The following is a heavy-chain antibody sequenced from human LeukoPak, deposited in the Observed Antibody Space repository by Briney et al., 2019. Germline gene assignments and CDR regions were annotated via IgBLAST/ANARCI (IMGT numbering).Heavy chain of an antibody. CDR2: INHSGST. Sequence: SETLSLTCAVYGGSFSGYYWSWIRQPPGKGLEWIGEINHSGSTNYNPSLKSRVTISVDTSKNQFSLKLSSVTAADTAGYYCARFMGYGDYPNNWFDPWGQGTLVTVSS. CDR1: GGSFSGYY. J-gene: IGHJ5*02. CDR3: ARFMGYGDYPNNWFDP. D-gene: IGHD4-17*01. V-gene: IGHV4-34*01.